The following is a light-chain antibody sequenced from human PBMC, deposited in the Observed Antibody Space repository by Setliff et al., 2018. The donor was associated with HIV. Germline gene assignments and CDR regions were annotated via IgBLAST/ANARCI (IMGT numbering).Light chain of an antibody. CDR3: SSFTSSSTYV. Sequence: QSALTQPRSVSGSPGQSVTISCTGTSSDVGRYNYVSWYQQHPGKAPQLMIYEVSNRPSGVSNRFSGSKSGNTASLTISGLQAEDEADYYCSSFTSSSTYVFGCGTKVTVL. J-gene: IGLJ1*01. CDR1: SSDVGRYNY. CDR2: EVS. V-gene: IGLV2-14*01.